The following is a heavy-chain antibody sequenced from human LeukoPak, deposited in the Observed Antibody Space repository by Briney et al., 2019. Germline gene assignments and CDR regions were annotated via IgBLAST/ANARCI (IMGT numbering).Heavy chain of an antibody. CDR1: GFTFSSYG. CDR2: IRYDGSNK. D-gene: IGHD3-10*01. V-gene: IGHV3-30*02. CDR3: AKDQSPPMVRGVGGGDFDY. Sequence: GGSLRLSCAASGFTFSSYGMHWVRQAPGKGLEWVAFIRYDGSNKYYADSVKGRFTISRNNSKNTLYLQMNSLRAEDTAVYYCAKDQSPPMVRGVGGGDFDYWGQGTLVTVSS. J-gene: IGHJ4*02.